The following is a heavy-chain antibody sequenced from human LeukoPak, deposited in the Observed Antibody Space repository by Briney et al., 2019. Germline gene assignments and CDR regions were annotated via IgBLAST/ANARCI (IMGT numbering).Heavy chain of an antibody. J-gene: IGHJ5*02. CDR3: ARSLCPGKNGSGSSCHWFDP. CDR1: GGSISSYY. CDR2: IYHSGST. Sequence: SETLSLTCTVSGGSISSYYWSWIRQPPGKGLEWIGYIYHSGSTNYNPSLKSRVTISVDTSKNQFSLKLSSVTAADTAVYYCARSLCPGKNGSGSSCHWFDPWGQGTLVTVSS. V-gene: IGHV4-59*08. D-gene: IGHD3-10*01.